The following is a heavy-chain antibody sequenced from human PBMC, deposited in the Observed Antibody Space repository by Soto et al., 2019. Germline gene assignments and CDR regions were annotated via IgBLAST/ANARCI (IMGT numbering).Heavy chain of an antibody. CDR1: GGSFSSYT. D-gene: IGHD2-15*01. V-gene: IGHV1-69*14. Sequence: QVQLVQSGAEVKKPASSVKVSCKASGGSFSSYTFTWVRLAPGQGLECMGGIVPIFATPNYAQKLQGRVTITADRSTNTVYMELSSLTSEDTALYFCAREGSGRHFDYWGQGTLVTVSS. CDR3: AREGSGRHFDY. J-gene: IGHJ4*02. CDR2: IVPIFATP.